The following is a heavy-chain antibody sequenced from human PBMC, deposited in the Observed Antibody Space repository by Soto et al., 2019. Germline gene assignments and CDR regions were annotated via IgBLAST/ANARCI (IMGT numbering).Heavy chain of an antibody. CDR1: GFTFSSYG. CDR2: ISYDGSNK. D-gene: IGHD6-13*01. CDR3: AKGGVVAAAGPFDY. Sequence: GGSLRLSCAASGFTFSSYGMHWVRQAPGKGLEWVAVISYDGSNKYYADSVKGRFTISRDNSKNTLYLQMNSLRAEDTAVYYCAKGGVVAAAGPFDYWGQGTLVTVS. V-gene: IGHV3-30*18. J-gene: IGHJ4*02.